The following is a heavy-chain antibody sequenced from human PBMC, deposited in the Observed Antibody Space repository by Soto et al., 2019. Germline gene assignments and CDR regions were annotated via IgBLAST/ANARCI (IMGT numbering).Heavy chain of an antibody. Sequence: QVQLVQSGAEVKKPGSSVKVSCKASGGTFSRYTISWVRQAPGQGLEWMGRIIPILGIANYAQKFQGRVTITADKSTSTAYMELSSLRSEDTAVYYCARGIVRATHFDYWGQGTLVTVSS. V-gene: IGHV1-69*02. CDR1: GGTFSRYT. J-gene: IGHJ4*02. CDR3: ARGIVRATHFDY. D-gene: IGHD1-26*01. CDR2: IIPILGIA.